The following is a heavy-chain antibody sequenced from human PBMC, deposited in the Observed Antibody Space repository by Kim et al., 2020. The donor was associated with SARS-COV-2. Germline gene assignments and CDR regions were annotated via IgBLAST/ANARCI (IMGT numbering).Heavy chain of an antibody. CDR2: IYYSGST. Sequence: SETLSLTCTVSGGSISSSSYYWGWIRQPPGKGLEWIGSIYYSGSTYYNPSLKSRVTISVDTSKNQFSLKLSSVTAADTAVYYCARRVPGSGWSHAKNWFDPWGQGTLVTVSS. D-gene: IGHD6-19*01. CDR1: GGSISSSSYY. V-gene: IGHV4-39*01. CDR3: ARRVPGSGWSHAKNWFDP. J-gene: IGHJ5*02.